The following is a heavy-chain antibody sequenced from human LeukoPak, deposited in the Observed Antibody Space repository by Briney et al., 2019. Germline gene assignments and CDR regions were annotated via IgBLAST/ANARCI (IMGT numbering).Heavy chain of an antibody. CDR2: ISSSSRDI. J-gene: IGHJ4*02. CDR1: GFTFSVYS. Sequence: GGSLRLSCAASGFTFSVYSMNWVRQAPGKGLEWVSSISSSSRDIYYADSVKGRFTVSRDNAKNSLYLRMNSLRAEDTAVYYCARDSRDTTMRFDYWGQGTLVTVSS. D-gene: IGHD5-18*01. V-gene: IGHV3-21*01. CDR3: ARDSRDTTMRFDY.